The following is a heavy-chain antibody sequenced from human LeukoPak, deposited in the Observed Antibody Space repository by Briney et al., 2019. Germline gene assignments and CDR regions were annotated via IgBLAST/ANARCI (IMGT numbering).Heavy chain of an antibody. CDR3: ARGDLDDILTGYSLLPIDY. V-gene: IGHV4-34*01. CDR2: INHSGST. CDR1: GGSFSGYY. Sequence: PSETLSLTCAVYGGSFSGYYWSWIRQPPGKGLEWIGEINHSGSTNYNPSLKSRVTISVDTSKNQFSLKLSSVTAADTAVYYCARGDLDDILTGYSLLPIDYWGQGTLVTVSS. J-gene: IGHJ4*02. D-gene: IGHD3-9*01.